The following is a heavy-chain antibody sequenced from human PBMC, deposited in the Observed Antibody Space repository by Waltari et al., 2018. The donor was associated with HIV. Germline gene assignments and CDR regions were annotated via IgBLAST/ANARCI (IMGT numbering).Heavy chain of an antibody. V-gene: IGHV7-4-1*02. CDR2: INTNDGKP. J-gene: IGHJ4*02. D-gene: IGHD3-10*01. Sequence: QVQLVQSGSELKKPGASVRVSCKASGYTFRNYPLNWVRQAPGQGLEWMGWINTNDGKPTYAQGFTGRFVFTLNTSVSTAYLQISSRKAEDIAVYYCGRAWGVGGQSGGGFWGQGTLVTVSS. CDR1: GYTFRNYP. CDR3: GRAWGVGGQSGGGF.